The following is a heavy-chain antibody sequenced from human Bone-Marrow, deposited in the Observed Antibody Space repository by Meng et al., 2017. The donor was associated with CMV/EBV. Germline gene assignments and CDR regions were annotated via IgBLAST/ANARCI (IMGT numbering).Heavy chain of an antibody. V-gene: IGHV1-69*01. J-gene: IGHJ5*02. CDR1: GCTFTSYY. CDR3: ARGEGLLGDWFDP. D-gene: IGHD2-8*02. Sequence: QLQLAQAVAEVTRPGSSAKDPCTAFGCTFTSYYMHWLRQAPGQGLEWMGGIIPIFGTANYAQKFQGRVTITAGESTNTAYMELSSLRSEDTAVYYCARGEGLLGDWFDPWGQGTLVTVSS. CDR2: IIPIFGTA.